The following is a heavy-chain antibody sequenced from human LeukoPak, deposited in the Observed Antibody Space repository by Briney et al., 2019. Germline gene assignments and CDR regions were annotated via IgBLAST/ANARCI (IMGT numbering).Heavy chain of an antibody. Sequence: PSQTLSLTCTVSGGSISSGDYYWSWIRQPPGKGLEWIGYIYYSGSTYYNPSLKSRVTISVDTSKNQFSLKLSSVTAADTAVYYCARGLTTVTTFDYWGLGTLVTVSS. D-gene: IGHD4-17*01. CDR1: GGSISSGDYY. V-gene: IGHV4-30-4*01. CDR2: IYYSGST. CDR3: ARGLTTVTTFDY. J-gene: IGHJ4*02.